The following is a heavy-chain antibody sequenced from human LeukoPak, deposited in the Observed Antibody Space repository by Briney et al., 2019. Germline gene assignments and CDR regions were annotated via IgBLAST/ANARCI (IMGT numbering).Heavy chain of an antibody. CDR3: ARVTTYSSSWYDY. CDR2: MNPNSGNT. J-gene: IGHJ4*02. D-gene: IGHD6-13*01. V-gene: IGHV1-8*02. Sequence: WASVKVSCKASGGTFSSYAISWVRQAPGQGLEWMGWMNPNSGNTGYAQKFQGRVTMTRNTSISTAYMELSSLRSEDTAVYYCARVTTYSSSWYDYWGQGTLVTVSS. CDR1: GGTFSSYA.